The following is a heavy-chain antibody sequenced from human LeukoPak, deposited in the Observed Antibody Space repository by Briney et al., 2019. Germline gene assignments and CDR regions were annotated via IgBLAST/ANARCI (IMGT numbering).Heavy chain of an antibody. V-gene: IGHV3-21*01. J-gene: IGHJ4*02. CDR2: IDTSNYM. D-gene: IGHD1-26*01. CDR3: ARLGGSFSDY. CDR1: GFTFSTYH. Sequence: NPGGSLRLSCAASGFTFSTYHMNWVRHAPGKGLEWVSSIDTSNYMYYAGSLTGRFTISRDNAKNSLFLQMNSLRADDTAVYYCARLGGSFSDYWGQGILVTVSS.